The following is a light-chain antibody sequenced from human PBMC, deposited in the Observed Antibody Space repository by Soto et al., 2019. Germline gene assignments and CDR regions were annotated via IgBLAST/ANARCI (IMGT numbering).Light chain of an antibody. J-gene: IGKJ1*01. CDR3: QQYNS. Sequence: DIQITQSPSTLYASVGDRVTITCRASQSISSWLAWYQRKPGKAPKLLIYDASSLESGVPSRFSGSESGTEFTLTISSLQPDDFATYYCQQYNSFGQGTKV. CDR1: QSISSW. CDR2: DAS. V-gene: IGKV1-5*01.